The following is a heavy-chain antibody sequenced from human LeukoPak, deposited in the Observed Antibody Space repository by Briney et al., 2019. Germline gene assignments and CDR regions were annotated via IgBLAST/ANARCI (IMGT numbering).Heavy chain of an antibody. CDR3: ARDSGSSLGGPPWAINDYYGMDV. CDR2: IWYDGSNK. V-gene: IGHV3-33*01. CDR1: GFTFSSYG. Sequence: GGSLRLSCAASGFTFSSYGMHWVRQAPGKGLEWVAVIWYDGSNKYYADSVKGRFTISRDNSKNTLFVEMNSLRAEDTAVYYCARDSGSSLGGPPWAINDYYGMDVWGQGTTVTVSS. J-gene: IGHJ6*02. D-gene: IGHD6-13*01.